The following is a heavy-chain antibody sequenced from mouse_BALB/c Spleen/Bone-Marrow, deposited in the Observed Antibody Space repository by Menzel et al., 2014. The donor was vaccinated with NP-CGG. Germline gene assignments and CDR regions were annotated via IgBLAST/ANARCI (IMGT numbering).Heavy chain of an antibody. V-gene: IGHV5-6*01. CDR3: ARHPYDGPDY. CDR1: GFTFSSYG. CDR2: ISSGGSYT. D-gene: IGHD2-3*01. Sequence: EVKLMESGGDLVKPGGSLKLSCAASGFTFSSYGMSWVRQTPDKRLEWVATISSGGSYTYYPDSVKGRFTISRDNAINSLYLQMSSLKSEDTAMYYCARHPYDGPDYWGQGTTLTVSS. J-gene: IGHJ2*01.